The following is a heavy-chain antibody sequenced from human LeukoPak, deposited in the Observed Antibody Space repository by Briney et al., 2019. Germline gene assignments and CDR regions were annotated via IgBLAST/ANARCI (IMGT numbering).Heavy chain of an antibody. CDR3: ASAHSSSWYRY. V-gene: IGHV4-59*01. CDR1: GGSIGSYY. D-gene: IGHD6-13*01. Sequence: ETLSLTCTVSGGSIGSYYWSWIRQPPGKGLEWIGYIYYSGSTNYNPSLKSRVTISVDTSKNQFSLKLSSVTAADTAVYYCASAHSSSWYRYWGQGTLVTVSS. CDR2: IYYSGST. J-gene: IGHJ4*02.